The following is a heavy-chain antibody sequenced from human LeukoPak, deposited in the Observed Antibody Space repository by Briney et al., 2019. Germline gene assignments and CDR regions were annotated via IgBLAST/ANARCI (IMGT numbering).Heavy chain of an antibody. Sequence: GGSLRLSCAASGFTFSSYAMSWVRQAPGKGLEWVSTINGGGGSTDYADSVKGRFTISRDNSKNTLYLQMNTLRAEDTAVYYCAKLKGMAVRNWYFDFWGRGTLVTVSS. CDR1: GFTFSSYA. D-gene: IGHD2-8*01. J-gene: IGHJ2*01. CDR3: AKLKGMAVRNWYFDF. CDR2: INGGGGST. V-gene: IGHV3-23*01.